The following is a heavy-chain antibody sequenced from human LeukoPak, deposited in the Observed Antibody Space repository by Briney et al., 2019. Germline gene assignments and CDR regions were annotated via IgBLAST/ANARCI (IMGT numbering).Heavy chain of an antibody. CDR1: GYSFTSYW. Sequence: GESLKISCKGSGYSFTSYWIGWVRQMPGKGPEWMGIIYPGDSDTRYSPSFQGQVTISADKSISTAYLQWSSLKASDTAMYYCARQVVVAAEVNWFDPWGQGTLVTVSS. CDR3: ARQVVVAAEVNWFDP. J-gene: IGHJ5*02. V-gene: IGHV5-51*01. CDR2: IYPGDSDT. D-gene: IGHD2-15*01.